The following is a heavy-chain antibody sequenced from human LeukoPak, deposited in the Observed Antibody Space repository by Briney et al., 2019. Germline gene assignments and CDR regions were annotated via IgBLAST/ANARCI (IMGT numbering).Heavy chain of an antibody. CDR3: AKEGQRAWDLHY. Sequence: GRSLRLSCAASGFTFRSYGMHWVRQAPGKGLEWVAVISYDGSNKYYADSVKGRFTISRDNSKNTLYLQMNSLRAEDTAVYYCAKEGQRAWDLHYWGQGTLVTVSS. CDR2: ISYDGSNK. CDR1: GFTFRSYG. D-gene: IGHD1-26*01. V-gene: IGHV3-30*18. J-gene: IGHJ4*02.